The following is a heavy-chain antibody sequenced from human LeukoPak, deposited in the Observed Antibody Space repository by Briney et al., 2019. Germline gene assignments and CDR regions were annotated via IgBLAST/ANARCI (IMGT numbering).Heavy chain of an antibody. J-gene: IGHJ4*02. CDR1: GGSISSSNW. V-gene: IGHV4-4*02. Sequence: SGTLSLTCAVSGGSISSSNWWSWVRQPPGKGLEWIGEINHSGSTNYNPSLKSRVTISVDTSKNQFSLKLSSVTAADTAVYYCARRRVRYSGYDRLDYWGQGTLVTVSS. CDR3: ARRRVRYSGYDRLDY. CDR2: INHSGST. D-gene: IGHD5-12*01.